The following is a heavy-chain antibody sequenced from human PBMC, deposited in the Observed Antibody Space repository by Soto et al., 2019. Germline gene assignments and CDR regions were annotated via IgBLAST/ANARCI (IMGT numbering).Heavy chain of an antibody. Sequence: GASVKVSCKASGYTFTSYDINWVRQATGQGLEWMGWMNPNSGNTGYAQKFQGRVTMTRNTSISTAYMELSSLRSEDTAVYYCARSLGYCSGGSCAEGYWGQGTLVTVSS. J-gene: IGHJ4*02. V-gene: IGHV1-8*01. CDR3: ARSLGYCSGGSCAEGY. CDR1: GYTFTSYD. CDR2: MNPNSGNT. D-gene: IGHD2-15*01.